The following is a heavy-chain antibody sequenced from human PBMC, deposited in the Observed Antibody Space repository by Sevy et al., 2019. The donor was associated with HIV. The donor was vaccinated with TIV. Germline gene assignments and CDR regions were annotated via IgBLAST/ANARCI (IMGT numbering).Heavy chain of an antibody. CDR2: IYHSGST. J-gene: IGHJ5*02. CDR3: ARVFSVVRGATYNWFDP. Sequence: KQSQTLSLTCAVSGGSISSSNWWSWVRQPPGKGLEWIGEIYHSGSTNYNPSLKSRVTISVDKSKNQFSLKLSSVTAADTAVYYCARVFSVVRGATYNWFDPWGQGTLVTVSS. CDR1: GGSISSSNW. D-gene: IGHD3-10*01. V-gene: IGHV4-4*02.